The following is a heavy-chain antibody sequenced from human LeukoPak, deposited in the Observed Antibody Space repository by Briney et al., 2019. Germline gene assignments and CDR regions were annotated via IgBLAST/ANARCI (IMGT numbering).Heavy chain of an antibody. CDR3: ARVPTVFGVDPEQNHFDR. J-gene: IGHJ4*02. D-gene: IGHD3-3*01. CDR1: GFTFVNFG. CDR2: ISGYNGNR. V-gene: IGHV1-18*04. Sequence: ASVKVSCXASGFTFVNFGITWVRQAPGQGLEWMGWISGYNGNRKIAQNFQGRVTLTTDISTGTAYMELGSLRSDDTAVYFCARVPTVFGVDPEQNHFDRWGQGTLVIVSA.